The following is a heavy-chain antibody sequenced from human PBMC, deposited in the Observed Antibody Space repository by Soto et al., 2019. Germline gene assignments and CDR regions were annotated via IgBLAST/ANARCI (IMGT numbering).Heavy chain of an antibody. D-gene: IGHD6-19*01. CDR2: IIPSFGTA. Sequence: ASVKVSCKASGGTFSSYAISWVRQAPGQGLEWMGGIIPSFGTANYAQKFQGRVTITADESTSTAYMELSSLRSEDTAVYYCARGWLDLGDAFDIWGQGTMVTVSS. CDR1: GGTFSSYA. CDR3: ARGWLDLGDAFDI. J-gene: IGHJ3*02. V-gene: IGHV1-69*13.